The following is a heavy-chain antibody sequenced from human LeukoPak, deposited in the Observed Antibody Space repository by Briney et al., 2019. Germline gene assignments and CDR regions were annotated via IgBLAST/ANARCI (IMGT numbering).Heavy chain of an antibody. CDR2: INPNSGGT. J-gene: IGHJ6*03. Sequence: GASVKVSCKASGYTFTGYYMHWVRQAPGQGLEWMGWINPNSGGTNYAQNFQGRVTMTRDTSISTAYMELSRLRSDDTAVYYCARETGTTSYMDVWGKGTTVTVSS. CDR3: ARETGTTSYMDV. D-gene: IGHD1-7*01. CDR1: GYTFTGYY. V-gene: IGHV1-2*02.